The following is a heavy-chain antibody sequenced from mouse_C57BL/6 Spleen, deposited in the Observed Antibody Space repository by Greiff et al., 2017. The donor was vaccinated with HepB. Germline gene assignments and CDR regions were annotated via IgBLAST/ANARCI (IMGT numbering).Heavy chain of an antibody. J-gene: IGHJ1*03. D-gene: IGHD5-1-1*01. CDR3: ARQYNWYFDV. CDR1: GYSFTSYW. Sequence: VQLQQPGAELVKPGASVKMSCKASGYSFTSYWITWVKQRPGQGLEWVGDIYPGSGSTNYNEKFKSKATLTVDTSSSTAYMQLSSLTSEDSAVYYCARQYNWYFDVWGTGTTVTVSS. V-gene: IGHV1-55*01. CDR2: IYPGSGST.